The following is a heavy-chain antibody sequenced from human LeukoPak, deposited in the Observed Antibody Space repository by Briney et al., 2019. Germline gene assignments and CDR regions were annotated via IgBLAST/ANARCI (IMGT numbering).Heavy chain of an antibody. CDR2: IKQDGSEK. CDR3: ARGRTYYYDSSGYYFDY. D-gene: IGHD3-22*01. Sequence: GGSLRLSCAASGFTFSSYWMSWVRQAPGKGLEWVANIKQDGSEKYYVDSVKGRFTISRDNAKNSLYLQMNSLRAEDTAVYYCARGRTYYYDSSGYYFDYWGQGTLVTVSS. CDR1: GFTFSSYW. V-gene: IGHV3-7*01. J-gene: IGHJ4*02.